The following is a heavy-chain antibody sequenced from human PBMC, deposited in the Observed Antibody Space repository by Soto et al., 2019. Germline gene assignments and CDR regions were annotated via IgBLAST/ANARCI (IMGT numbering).Heavy chain of an antibody. D-gene: IGHD2-21*02. CDR2: ISGSGGST. Sequence: GGSLRLSCAASGFTFSSYAISWVRQAPGKGLEWVSAISGSGGSTYYADSVKGRFTISRDNSKNTLYLQMNSLRAEDTAVYYCAKPPLSDYYFDYWGQGTLVTVSS. V-gene: IGHV3-23*01. J-gene: IGHJ4*02. CDR1: GFTFSSYA. CDR3: AKPPLSDYYFDY.